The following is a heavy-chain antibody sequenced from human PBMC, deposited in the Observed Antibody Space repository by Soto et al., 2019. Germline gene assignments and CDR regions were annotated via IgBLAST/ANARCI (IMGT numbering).Heavy chain of an antibody. CDR3: ARDVHSYYYDSSGYYSTCFDP. CDR1: GGSISSGGYS. CDR2: IYHSGST. D-gene: IGHD3-22*01. Sequence: SETLSLTCAVSGGSISSGGYSWSWIRQPPGKGLELIGYIYHSGSTYYNPSLKSRVTISVDRSKNQFSLKLSSVTAADTAVYYCARDVHSYYYDSSGYYSTCFDPWGQGTLVTVPQ. J-gene: IGHJ5*02. V-gene: IGHV4-30-2*01.